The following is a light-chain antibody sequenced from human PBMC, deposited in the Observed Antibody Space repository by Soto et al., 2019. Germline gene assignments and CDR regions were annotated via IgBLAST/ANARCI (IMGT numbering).Light chain of an antibody. J-gene: IGKJ1*01. V-gene: IGKV3-20*01. CDR3: HQYGSIPWT. Sequence: EIVLTQFPGTLSLSPGERATLSCRASQSVSSSYLAWYQQKPGQAPRLLIYGASSRATGIPDRFTGSGSGTDFTLTISRLEPEDFAVYYWHQYGSIPWTFGQGTKVEIK. CDR1: QSVSSSY. CDR2: GAS.